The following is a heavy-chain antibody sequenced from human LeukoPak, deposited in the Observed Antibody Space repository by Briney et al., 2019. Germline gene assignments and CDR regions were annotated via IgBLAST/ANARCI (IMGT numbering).Heavy chain of an antibody. V-gene: IGHV3-21*01. CDR2: ISRTSDYI. J-gene: IGHJ4*02. CDR3: ARGGWKDYFDY. CDR1: GFTFSDYS. Sequence: GGSLRLSCAASGFTFSDYSMNWVRQAPGKGLEWVSSISRTSDYIYYADSMEGRFTISRDNAKNSLYLQMNSLRAEDTAVYYCARGGWKDYFDYWGQGTLVTVSS. D-gene: IGHD1-1*01.